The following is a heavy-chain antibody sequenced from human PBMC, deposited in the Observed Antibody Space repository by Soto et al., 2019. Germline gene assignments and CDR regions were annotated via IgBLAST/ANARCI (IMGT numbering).Heavy chain of an antibody. V-gene: IGHV4-39*01. CDR2: VHFRGST. CDR1: GGSISSNSYF. Sequence: QLQLQESGPGLMKPSETLSLTCSVSGGSISSNSYFWDWIRQSPGKGLEWIGSVHFRGSTYYNPSLKSRGTISVDTPKNQFSLKLTSVTAADRAVYYCARRGPNNSYGYDHRLDPWGQGTLVTVSS. CDR3: ARRGPNNSYGYDHRLDP. D-gene: IGHD5-18*01. J-gene: IGHJ5*02.